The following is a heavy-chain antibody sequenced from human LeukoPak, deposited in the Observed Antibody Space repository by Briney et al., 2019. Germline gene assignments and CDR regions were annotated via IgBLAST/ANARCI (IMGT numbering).Heavy chain of an antibody. CDR1: GFTFSSYA. Sequence: GGSLRLSCAASGFTFSSYAMSWVRQAPGKGLEWVSAISGSGGSTYYADSAKGRFTISRDNSKNTLYLQMNSLRAEDTAVYYCAKENKYSSGWYSPNFDYWGQGTLVTVSS. D-gene: IGHD6-19*01. CDR2: ISGSGGST. CDR3: AKENKYSSGWYSPNFDY. V-gene: IGHV3-23*01. J-gene: IGHJ4*02.